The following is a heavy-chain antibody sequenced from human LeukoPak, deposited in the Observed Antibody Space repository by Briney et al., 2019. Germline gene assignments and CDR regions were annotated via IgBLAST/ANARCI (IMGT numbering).Heavy chain of an antibody. J-gene: IGHJ4*02. D-gene: IGHD4/OR15-4a*01. CDR1: GGTFSSYA. Sequence: SVKVSCKASGGTFSSYAISWVRQAPGQGLEWMGGIIPIFGTANYAQKFQGRVTITTDESTSTAYMELSSLRSEDTAVYYCARINPAFGAIGYWGQGTLVTVSS. V-gene: IGHV1-69*05. CDR2: IIPIFGTA. CDR3: ARINPAFGAIGY.